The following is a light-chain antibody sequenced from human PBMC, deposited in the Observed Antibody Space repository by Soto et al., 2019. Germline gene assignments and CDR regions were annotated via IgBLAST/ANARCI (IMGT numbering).Light chain of an antibody. J-gene: IGKJ4*01. V-gene: IGKV2-28*01. Sequence: DIVMTQSPISPPVTPGEPASISCRSSQSLLHSNGYNYLDWYLQKPGQSPQLLIYLGSNRASGVPDRFSGSGSGTDFTLKISRVEAEDVGVYYCMQALQTPLTFGGGTKVEMK. CDR3: MQALQTPLT. CDR1: QSLLHSNGYNY. CDR2: LGS.